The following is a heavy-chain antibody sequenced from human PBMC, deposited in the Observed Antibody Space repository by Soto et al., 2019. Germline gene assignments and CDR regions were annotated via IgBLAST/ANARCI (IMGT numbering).Heavy chain of an antibody. CDR1: GFPIRDYG. CDR3: AKDLHSSGWAAYNFDY. Sequence: GGSLRLCCAAYGFPIRDYGMHLVRQAPGKGLEWVALISYDGSNKYYADSVKGRFTISRDNTKNTLYLQMNSLRAEDSAVYYCAKDLHSSGWAAYNFDYWGQGTLVTVSS. CDR2: ISYDGSNK. V-gene: IGHV3-30*18. D-gene: IGHD6-25*01. J-gene: IGHJ4*02.